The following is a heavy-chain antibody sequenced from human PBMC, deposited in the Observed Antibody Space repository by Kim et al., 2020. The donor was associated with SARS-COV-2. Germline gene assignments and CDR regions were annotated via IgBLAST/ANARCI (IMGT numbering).Heavy chain of an antibody. CDR1: GFTFSDYY. CDR3: GRDLTAMVTTSYMDV. V-gene: IGHV3-11*05. Sequence: GGSLRLSCAASGFTFSDYYMNWIRQAPGKGLEWVSYISSSSSYTNYADSVKGRFTISRDNAKISLYLQMNSLRAEDTAVYYCGRDLTAMVTTSYMDVWGQGTTVTVSS. J-gene: IGHJ6*02. CDR2: ISSSSSYT. D-gene: IGHD5-18*01.